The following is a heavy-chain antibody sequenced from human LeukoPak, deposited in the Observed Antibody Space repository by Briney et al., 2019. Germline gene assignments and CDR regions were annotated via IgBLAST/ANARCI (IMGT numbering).Heavy chain of an antibody. Sequence: GGSLRLSCAASGFNFASHWMHWVRQTPGKGLVWVSRINSGGSGTSYADSVEGRFTISRDNAKNTLYLQMNSLRAEDTAVYYCARVVLSRGERDYWGQGTLVTVSS. V-gene: IGHV3-74*01. CDR1: GFNFASHW. CDR2: INSGGSGT. J-gene: IGHJ4*02. CDR3: ARVVLSRGERDY. D-gene: IGHD5-24*01.